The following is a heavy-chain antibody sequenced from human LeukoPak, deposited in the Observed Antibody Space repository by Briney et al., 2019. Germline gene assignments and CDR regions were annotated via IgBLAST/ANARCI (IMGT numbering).Heavy chain of an antibody. CDR1: GGSISSGSYY. J-gene: IGHJ5*02. Sequence: PSQTLSLTCTVSGGSISSGSYYWSWIRQPAGKGLEWIGRIYTSGSTNYNPSLKSRVTISVDTSKNQFSLKLSSVTAADTAVYYCARGGPSYYYDSSGYPDSWFDPWGQGTLVTVSS. D-gene: IGHD3-22*01. CDR3: ARGGPSYYYDSSGYPDSWFDP. CDR2: IYTSGST. V-gene: IGHV4-61*02.